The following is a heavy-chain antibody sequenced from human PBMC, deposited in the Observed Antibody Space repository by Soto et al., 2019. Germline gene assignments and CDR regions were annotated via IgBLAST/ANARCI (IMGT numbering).Heavy chain of an antibody. V-gene: IGHV3-21*01. CDR1: GFTFSSYR. Sequence: PXGCLRLSCAASGFTFSSYRMNWVRQAPGKGLEWVSSISSSSSYIYYADSVKGRFTISRDNAKNSLYLQMNSLRAEDTAVYYCARDKGSGSYYQKYYYYGMDVWGQGTTVTVSS. D-gene: IGHD3-10*01. CDR2: ISSSSSYI. J-gene: IGHJ6*02. CDR3: ARDKGSGSYYQKYYYYGMDV.